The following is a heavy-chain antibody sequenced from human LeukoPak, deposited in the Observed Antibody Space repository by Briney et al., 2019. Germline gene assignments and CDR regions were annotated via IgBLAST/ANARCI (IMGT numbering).Heavy chain of an antibody. CDR2: ISYDGSNK. D-gene: IGHD4-23*01. Sequence: GSLRLSCAASGFTFSSYAMHWVRQAPGKGLEWVAVISYDGSNKYYADSVKGRFTISRDNSKNTLYLQMSSLRAEDTAVYYCARDRAWDGGIDYWGQGTLVTVSS. J-gene: IGHJ4*02. CDR3: ARDRAWDGGIDY. CDR1: GFTFSSYA. V-gene: IGHV3-30*04.